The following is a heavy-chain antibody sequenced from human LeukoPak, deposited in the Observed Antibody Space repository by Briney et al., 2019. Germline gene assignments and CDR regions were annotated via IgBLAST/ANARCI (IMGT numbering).Heavy chain of an antibody. J-gene: IGHJ5*02. Sequence: ASEKVSCKTSGYSFTDYYMHWVRQAPGQGLEWMGWINPNSGGTSSAQKFQGRVTMTRDTSITTVYMEVSWLTSDDTAIYYCARADRLHGGPYLIGPWGQGTLVTVSS. CDR2: INPNSGGT. V-gene: IGHV1-2*02. CDR3: ARADRLHGGPYLIGP. CDR1: GYSFTDYY. D-gene: IGHD2-21*01.